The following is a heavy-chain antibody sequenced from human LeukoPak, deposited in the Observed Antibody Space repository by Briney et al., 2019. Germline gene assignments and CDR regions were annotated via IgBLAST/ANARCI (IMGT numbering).Heavy chain of an antibody. CDR3: AKVRLRFLTTPTDAFDI. CDR1: GFTFSSYA. CDR2: ISGSGGDT. Sequence: PGRSLRLSCAASGFTFSSYAMSWVRQGPGKGLEWVSAISGSGGDTFYADSVKGRFTISRDNSKNTLYLQMNSLRAEDTAVYYCAKVRLRFLTTPTDAFDIWGQGTMVTVSS. V-gene: IGHV3-23*01. J-gene: IGHJ3*02. D-gene: IGHD3-3*01.